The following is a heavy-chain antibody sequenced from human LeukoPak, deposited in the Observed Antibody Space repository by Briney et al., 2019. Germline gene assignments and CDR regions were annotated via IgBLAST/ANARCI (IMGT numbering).Heavy chain of an antibody. CDR2: INPSGGST. Sequence: ASVKVSCKASGYTFTSYYMHWVRQAPGQGLEWMGIINPSGGSTSYAQKFQGRVTMTRDTSTSTVYMELSSLRSEDTAVYYCARGLNYDILTGYYYPPNFDYWGQGTLVTVSS. V-gene: IGHV1-46*01. CDR1: GYTFTSYY. D-gene: IGHD3-9*01. CDR3: ARGLNYDILTGYYYPPNFDY. J-gene: IGHJ4*02.